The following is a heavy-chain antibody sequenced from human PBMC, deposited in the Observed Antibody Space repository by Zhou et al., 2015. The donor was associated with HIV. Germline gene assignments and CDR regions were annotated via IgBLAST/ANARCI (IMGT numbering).Heavy chain of an antibody. CDR2: ISNGGGHI. Sequence: VHLVESGGGLVKPGGSLRLSCAASGFTFSGYYMSWIRQSPGKGLEWISTISNGGGHIYYADSVTGRFIISRDDAKNSLFLQMNSLRVEDTAVYYCARRAWRDYFDYWGQGALVTVSS. CDR1: GFTFSGYY. V-gene: IGHV3-11*01. J-gene: IGHJ4*02. D-gene: IGHD5-12*01. CDR3: ARRAWRDYFDY.